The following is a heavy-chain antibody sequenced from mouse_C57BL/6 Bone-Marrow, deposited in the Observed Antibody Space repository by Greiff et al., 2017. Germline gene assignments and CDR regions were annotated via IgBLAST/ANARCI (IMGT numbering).Heavy chain of an antibody. V-gene: IGHV3-6*01. CDR2: ISYDGSN. J-gene: IGHJ2*01. CDR1: GYSITSGYY. Sequence: EESGPGLVKPSQSLSLTCSVTGYSITSGYYWNWIRQFPGNKLEWMGYISYDGSNNYNPSLKNRISITRDTSKNQFFLKLNSVTTEDTATYYCARGGPLDYWGQGTTLTVSS. CDR3: ARGGPLDY.